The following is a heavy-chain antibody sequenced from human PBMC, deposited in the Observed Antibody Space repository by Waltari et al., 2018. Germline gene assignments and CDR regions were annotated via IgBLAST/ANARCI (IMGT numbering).Heavy chain of an antibody. CDR2: IYHSGST. CDR1: GYSISRGYY. J-gene: IGHJ4*02. Sequence: QVQLQESGPGLVKPSETLSLTCAVSGYSISRGYYWGWIRQPPGKGLEWIGSIYHSGSTYYNPSLKSRVTISIDTSKNQFSLKLSSVTAADTAVYYCAREPRYSTGWYYFDYWGQGTLVTVSS. D-gene: IGHD6-19*01. V-gene: IGHV4-38-2*02. CDR3: AREPRYSTGWYYFDY.